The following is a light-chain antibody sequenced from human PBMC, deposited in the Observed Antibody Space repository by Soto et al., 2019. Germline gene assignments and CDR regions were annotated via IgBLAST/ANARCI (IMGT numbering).Light chain of an antibody. Sequence: EIVLTQSPGTLSLSPGDRATLSCGASQSVSSNSLAWYQQKPGLAPRLLIYDASIRAPGLPDRFSGSGSGTDFSRTIRRLEPEDFAGYYCQHSEYSVFTFGPGTKVDIK. CDR3: QHSEYSVFT. V-gene: IGKV3D-20*01. CDR2: DAS. CDR1: QSVSSNS. J-gene: IGKJ3*01.